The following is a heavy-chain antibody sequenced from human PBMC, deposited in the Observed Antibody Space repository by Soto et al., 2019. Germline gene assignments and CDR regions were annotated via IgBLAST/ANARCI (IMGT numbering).Heavy chain of an antibody. V-gene: IGHV3-11*01. D-gene: IGHD6-13*01. J-gene: IGHJ4*02. CDR2: ISNSGSTI. CDR3: ARGIAAAE. Sequence: QVQLVESGGDLVKPGGSLRLSCAASGFTFSDSYMSWIRQAPGKGLEWISYISNSGSTIHYADSVKGRFTISRYNAKNSLYLQMHSLRADATAVYYCARGIAAAEWGQGTLVTVSS. CDR1: GFTFSDSY.